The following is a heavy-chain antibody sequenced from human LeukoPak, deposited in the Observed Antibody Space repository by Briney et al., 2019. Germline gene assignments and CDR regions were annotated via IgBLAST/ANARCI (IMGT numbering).Heavy chain of an antibody. CDR1: GVSISNYY. J-gene: IGHJ4*02. Sequence: SETLSLTCTVSGVSISNYYWSWIRQPPGKGLDWVGFISYTGNTNYNPSLKSRVAISGDTSKNQFSLNLSSVTAADTAVYYCARWVVRGVYRYFDSWGQGTLVTVSS. CDR2: ISYTGNT. D-gene: IGHD3-10*01. CDR3: ARWVVRGVYRYFDS. V-gene: IGHV4-59*01.